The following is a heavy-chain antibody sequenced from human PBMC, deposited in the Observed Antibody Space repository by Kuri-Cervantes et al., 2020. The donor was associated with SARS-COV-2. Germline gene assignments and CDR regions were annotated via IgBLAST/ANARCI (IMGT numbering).Heavy chain of an antibody. D-gene: IGHD3-22*01. CDR3: ARGLGDDSRGYFYGMDV. CDR2: ISAYNGNT. CDR1: GYTFTGYY. Sequence: ASVKVSCKASGYTFTGYYMHWVRQAPGQGLEWMGWISAYNGNTNYAQKLQGRVTMTTDTSTSTAYMELRSLRSDDTAVYYCARGLGDDSRGYFYGMDVWGQGTTVTVSS. J-gene: IGHJ6*02. V-gene: IGHV1-18*04.